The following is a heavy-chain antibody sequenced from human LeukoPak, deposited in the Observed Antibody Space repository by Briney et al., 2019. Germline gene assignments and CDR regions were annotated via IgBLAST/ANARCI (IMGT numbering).Heavy chain of an antibody. Sequence: GGSLRLSCAASGFTFSSCAMSWVRQAPGKGLEWVGRIRSKTDGGTTDYAAPVTGIFTISRDDAKNTLYLQMNSLKTEDTAVYYCTSGIGTIDFWGQGTLVTVSS. V-gene: IGHV3-15*01. J-gene: IGHJ4*02. CDR3: TSGIGTIDF. CDR1: GFTFSSCA. CDR2: IRSKTDGGTT. D-gene: IGHD6-13*01.